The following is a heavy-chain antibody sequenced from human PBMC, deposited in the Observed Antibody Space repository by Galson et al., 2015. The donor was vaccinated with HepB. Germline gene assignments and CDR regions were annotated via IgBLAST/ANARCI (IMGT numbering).Heavy chain of an antibody. CDR2: ISASDGNT. D-gene: IGHD2-21*02. J-gene: IGHJ4*02. V-gene: IGHV3-23*01. CDR3: AKERGRGGDCDSH. Sequence: SLKLSCTASGYTFSSYTITWVRQAPGKGLEWMGTISASDGNTKCADSVKGRFIISRDKSTNTLYLQMNSLRAEDTAVYYCAKERGRGGDCDSHWGQGTLVPVSS. CDR1: GYTFSSYT.